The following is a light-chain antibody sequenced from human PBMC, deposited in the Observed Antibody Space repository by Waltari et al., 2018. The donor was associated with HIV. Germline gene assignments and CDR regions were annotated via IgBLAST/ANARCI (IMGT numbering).Light chain of an antibody. J-gene: IGLJ2*01. CDR2: RSN. Sequence: QSVLTQPPSASGTPGQRVTIPCSGSSSNIGSNYVYWYQQRPGTAPKLLIYRSNQRPSGVPGRFSGSKSGTSASLAISGLRSEDEADYYCAAWDDSLSGHVVFGGGTKLTVL. CDR1: SSNIGSNY. V-gene: IGLV1-47*01. CDR3: AAWDDSLSGHVV.